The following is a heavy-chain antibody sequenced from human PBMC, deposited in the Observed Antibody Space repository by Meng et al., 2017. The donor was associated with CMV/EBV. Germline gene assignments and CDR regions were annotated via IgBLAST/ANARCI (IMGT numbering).Heavy chain of an antibody. CDR2: IYWNDDK. V-gene: IGHV2-5*01. Sequence: SGPTLVKPTQTLTLTCTFSGFSLDTSGVGVAWIRQPPGKALEWLALIYWNDDKRYSPSLKSRLTITKDTSRNNVVLTLTHIDPEDTATYYCARRPSDSSDSITHFFDYWGQGTLVTVSS. CDR1: GFSLDTSGVG. J-gene: IGHJ4*02. D-gene: IGHD2-15*01. CDR3: ARRPSDSSDSITHFFDY.